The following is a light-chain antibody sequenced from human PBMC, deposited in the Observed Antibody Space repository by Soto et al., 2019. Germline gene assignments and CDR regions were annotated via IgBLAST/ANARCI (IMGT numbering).Light chain of an antibody. CDR3: QVWDSSGDHWV. CDR1: DIGSES. Sequence: SYELTQPPSVSVAPGQTAGITCGGNDIGSESVHWYQQKPGQAPVLVVYDDSDRPSGIPERFSGSNSGNTATLTISRVEAGDEADYFCQVWDSSGDHWVFGGGTKLTVL. J-gene: IGLJ3*02. CDR2: DDS. V-gene: IGLV3-21*02.